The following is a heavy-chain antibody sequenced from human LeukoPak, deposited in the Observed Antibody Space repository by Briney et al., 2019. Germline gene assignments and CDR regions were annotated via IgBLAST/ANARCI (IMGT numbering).Heavy chain of an antibody. J-gene: IGHJ4*02. D-gene: IGHD6-19*01. V-gene: IGHV1-24*01. CDR1: GYTLTELS. CDR2: FDPEDGET. Sequence: ASVKVSCKVSGYTLTELSMYWVRQAPGKGLEWMGGFDPEDGETIYAQKFQGRVTMTEDTSTDTAYMELSSLRSEDTAVYYCATDRVAVAGTGRPLDYWGQGTLVTVSS. CDR3: ATDRVAVAGTGRPLDY.